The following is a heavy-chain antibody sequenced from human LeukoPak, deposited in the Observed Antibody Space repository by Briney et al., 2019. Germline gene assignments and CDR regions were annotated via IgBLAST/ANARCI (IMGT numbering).Heavy chain of an antibody. D-gene: IGHD3-16*01. J-gene: IGHJ5*02. Sequence: SGTLSLTCAVSGGSISSTNWWSWVRQPPGKGLEWIGSIYDSGSTYYNPSLKSRVTISVDTSKNQFSLKLNSVTAADTAVYYSARHYGPWGQGTLVTVSS. CDR3: ARHYGP. CDR1: GGSISSTNW. CDR2: IYDSGST. V-gene: IGHV4-4*02.